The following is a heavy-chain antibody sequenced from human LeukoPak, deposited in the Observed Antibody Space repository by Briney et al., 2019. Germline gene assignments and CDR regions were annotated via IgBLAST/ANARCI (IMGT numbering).Heavy chain of an antibody. V-gene: IGHV3-21*01. CDR1: GFTFSSYS. J-gene: IGHJ4*02. CDR2: ISSSSSYI. D-gene: IGHD1-7*01. Sequence: PGGSLRLSCAASGFTFSSYSMNWVRQAPGKGLEWVSFISSSSSYIYYADSVKGRFTISRDNAKNSLYLQMNSLRAEDTAVYYCARAGPETGTTLTIDYWGQGTLVPVSS. CDR3: ARAGPETGTTLTIDY.